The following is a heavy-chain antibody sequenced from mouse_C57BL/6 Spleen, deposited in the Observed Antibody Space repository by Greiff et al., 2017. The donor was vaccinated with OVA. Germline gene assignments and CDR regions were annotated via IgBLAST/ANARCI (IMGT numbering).Heavy chain of an antibody. Sequence: EVQLVESGGGLVKPGGSLKLSCAASGFTFSSYAMSWVRQTPEKRLEWVATISDGGSYTYYPDNVKGRFTISRDNAKNNLYLQMSHLKSEDTAMYYCARGSYDSGSCHFDYWGQGTTLTVSS. D-gene: IGHD1-3*01. V-gene: IGHV5-4*01. CDR2: ISDGGSYT. J-gene: IGHJ2*01. CDR1: GFTFSSYA. CDR3: ARGSYDSGSCHFDY.